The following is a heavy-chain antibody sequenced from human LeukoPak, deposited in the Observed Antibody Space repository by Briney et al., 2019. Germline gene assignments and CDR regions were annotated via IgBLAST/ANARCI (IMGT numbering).Heavy chain of an antibody. CDR2: ISWNSGSI. V-gene: IGHV3-9*01. J-gene: IGHJ4*02. Sequence: HPGRSLRLSCAASGFTFDDYAMHWVRQAPGKGLEWVSGISWNSGSIGYADSVKGRFTISRDNSKNTLSLQMNSLRPEDTAVYYCAKEWEFHFDNWGQGTLVTVSS. CDR3: AKEWEFHFDN. CDR1: GFTFDDYA. D-gene: IGHD1-26*01.